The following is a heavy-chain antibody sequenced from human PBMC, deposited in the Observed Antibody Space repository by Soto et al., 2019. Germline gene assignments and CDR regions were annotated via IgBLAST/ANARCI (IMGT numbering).Heavy chain of an antibody. CDR2: IKQDGSEK. CDR1: GGTNSSYY. CDR3: ARDFVVPAAMSLDRYYYYGMDV. Sequence: ETQSLTCTVSGGTNSSYYWSWIHQNQGKGLEWVANIKQDGSEKYYVDSVKGRFTISRADAKNSLYLQMNSLRAEDTGVYYCARDFVVPAAMSLDRYYYYGMDVWGQGTTVTVSS. J-gene: IGHJ6*02. V-gene: IGHV3-7*01. D-gene: IGHD2-2*01.